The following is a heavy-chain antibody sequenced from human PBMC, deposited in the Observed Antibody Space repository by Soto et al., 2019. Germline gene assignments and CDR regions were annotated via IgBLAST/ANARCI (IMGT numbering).Heavy chain of an antibody. CDR2: IYSGGST. Sequence: GFLRLSWGALGGTGSNNDMRWVRQAPGKGLEWVSVIYSGGSTYYADSVKGRFTISRDNSKNTLYLQMNSLRAEDTAVYYCARPCLYSSNPHYYYSGMGVWGQGTTVTVPS. CDR3: ARPCLYSSNPHYYYSGMGV. J-gene: IGHJ6*02. CDR1: GGTGSNND. V-gene: IGHV3-53*05. D-gene: IGHD6-13*01.